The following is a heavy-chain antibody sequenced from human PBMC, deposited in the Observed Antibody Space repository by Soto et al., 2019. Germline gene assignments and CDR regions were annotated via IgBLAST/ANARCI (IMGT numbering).Heavy chain of an antibody. D-gene: IGHD5-12*01. CDR1: GGSISSGGYY. V-gene: IGHV4-31*03. Sequence: QVQLQESGPGLVKPSQTLSLTCTVSGGSISSGGYYWSWIRQHPGKGLEWIGYIYYSGSTYYNPSLKSRVTISVDTSKNQFSLKLSSVPAADTAVYYCARVLDHPRWLQFLIDYWGQGTLVTVSS. CDR2: IYYSGST. J-gene: IGHJ4*02. CDR3: ARVLDHPRWLQFLIDY.